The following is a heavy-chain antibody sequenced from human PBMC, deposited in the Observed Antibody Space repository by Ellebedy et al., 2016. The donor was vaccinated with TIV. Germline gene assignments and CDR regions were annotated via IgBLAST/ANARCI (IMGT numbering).Heavy chain of an antibody. CDR1: GFTFSSYA. CDR2: IDGTSYST. V-gene: IGHV3-23*01. Sequence: PGGSLRLSCTTSGFTFSSYAMGWVRQAPGRGLEWVSAIDGTSYSTFYADSVEGRFTISRDNSKNTLYLQMNSLRAEDTAVYYCAKDQASFIHLPVVDVWGQGTTVTVSS. J-gene: IGHJ6*02. CDR3: AKDQASFIHLPVVDV. D-gene: IGHD5-18*01.